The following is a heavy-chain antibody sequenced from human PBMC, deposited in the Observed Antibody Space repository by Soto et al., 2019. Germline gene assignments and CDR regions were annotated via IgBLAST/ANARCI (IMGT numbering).Heavy chain of an antibody. D-gene: IGHD6-13*01. CDR1: GYSFTSYW. V-gene: IGHV5-51*01. J-gene: IGHJ3*02. Sequence: GESLKISCKGSGYSFTSYWIGWVRQMPGKGLEWMGIIYPGDSDTRYSPSFQGQVTISADKSISTAYLQWSSLKASDTAMYYCARPEVGQQLGSWAFEIWGQGTMVTVSS. CDR2: IYPGDSDT. CDR3: ARPEVGQQLGSWAFEI.